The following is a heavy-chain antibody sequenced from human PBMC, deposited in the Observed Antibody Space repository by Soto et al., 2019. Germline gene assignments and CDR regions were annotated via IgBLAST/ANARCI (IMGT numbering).Heavy chain of an antibody. CDR1: GYSFTSYA. V-gene: IGHV1-3*01. Sequence: QVQLVQSGAEVKKPGASVKVSCKASGYSFTSYAIYWVRQAPGQRLEWMGWINAGNGNTKYSQKLQGRVTFTGDTSAGTAHMELSSLRSEDTAVYFCARGVENIVVVLDVFGYYGMDVWGQGTTVTVSS. CDR3: ARGVENIVVVLDVFGYYGMDV. D-gene: IGHD2-2*01. J-gene: IGHJ6*02. CDR2: INAGNGNT.